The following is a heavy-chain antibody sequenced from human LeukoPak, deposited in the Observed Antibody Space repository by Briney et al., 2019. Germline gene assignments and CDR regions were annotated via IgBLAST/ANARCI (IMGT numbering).Heavy chain of an antibody. CDR3: ARGSSTHGEYYFDY. CDR1: GFNLRTYE. D-gene: IGHD2-2*01. J-gene: IGHJ4*02. Sequence: PGGSLRVSCAASGFNLRTYEMNWVRQAPGKGLEWVAYISESGSTIYYADSVKGRFTISRDNAKNSLYLQMNSLRAEDTAVYYCARGSSTHGEYYFDYWGQGTLVTVSS. V-gene: IGHV3-48*03. CDR2: ISESGSTI.